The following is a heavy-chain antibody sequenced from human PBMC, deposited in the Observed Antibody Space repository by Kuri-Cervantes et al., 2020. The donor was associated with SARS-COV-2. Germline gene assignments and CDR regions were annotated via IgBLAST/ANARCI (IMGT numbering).Heavy chain of an antibody. J-gene: IGHJ4*02. Sequence: GGSLRLSCAASGFTFSSYGMHWVRQAPGKGLEWVAVIWYDGSNKYYADSVKGRFTISRDTSKNTLYLQMNNLRAGDTAVYYCARGRREYQLLFEGFAYWGQGTLVTVSS. D-gene: IGHD2-2*01. CDR3: ARGRREYQLLFEGFAY. CDR2: IWYDGSNK. CDR1: GFTFSSYG. V-gene: IGHV3-33*01.